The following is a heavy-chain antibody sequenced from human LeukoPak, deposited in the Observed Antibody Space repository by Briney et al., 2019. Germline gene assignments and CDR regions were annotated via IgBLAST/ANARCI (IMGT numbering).Heavy chain of an antibody. V-gene: IGHV3-23*01. D-gene: IGHD5-18*01. CDR1: GFIFSSYA. J-gene: IGHJ6*03. CDR2: ISSSGGGT. Sequence: GGSLRLSCAASGFIFSSYAMTWVRQAPGKGLDWVSGISSSGGGTYYTNSVKGRFTISRDNSKNTLYLQMNSLRAEDTAVYYCAKDQKRGYSYGYLFYYYYMDVWGKGTTVTISS. CDR3: AKDQKRGYSYGYLFYYYYMDV.